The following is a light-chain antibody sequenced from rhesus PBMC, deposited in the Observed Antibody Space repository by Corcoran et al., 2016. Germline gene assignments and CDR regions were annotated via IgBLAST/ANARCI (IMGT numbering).Light chain of an antibody. CDR1: QGISDY. Sequence: DIQMTQSPSSLSASVGDRVTITCRASQGISDYLSWYQQKPGNAPKRRIYASSSLESGVPSRFSGSGSVTDFTLTISSLQPEDFAAYYCLQGYSTPLTVGGGTKVEIK. V-gene: IGKV1-36*02. J-gene: IGKJ4*01. CDR2: ASS. CDR3: LQGYSTPLT.